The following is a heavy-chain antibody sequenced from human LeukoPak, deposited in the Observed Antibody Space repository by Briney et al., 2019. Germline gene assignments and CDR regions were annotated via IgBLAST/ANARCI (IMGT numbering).Heavy chain of an antibody. D-gene: IGHD3-10*01. J-gene: IGHJ6*02. CDR1: GLTFSDAW. Sequence: PGGSLRLSCAVSGLTFSDAWMSWVRQAPGKGLEWVSAISGSGGSTYYADSVKGRFTISRDNSKNTLYLQMNSLRAEDTAVYYCAKFYGSGTYVYYYYGLDAWGQGTTVTVSS. CDR3: AKFYGSGTYVYYYYGLDA. CDR2: ISGSGGST. V-gene: IGHV3-23*01.